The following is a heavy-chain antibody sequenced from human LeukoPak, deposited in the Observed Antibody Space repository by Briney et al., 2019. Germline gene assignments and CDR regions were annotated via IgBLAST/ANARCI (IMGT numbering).Heavy chain of an antibody. J-gene: IGHJ6*03. Sequence: GGSLRLSCAASGFTFSSYGMHWVRQAPGKGLEWVAFIRYDGSNKYYADSVKGRFTISRDNAKNSLYLQMNSLRAEDTAVYYCAQISYYYMDVWGKGTTVTVSS. CDR2: IRYDGSNK. V-gene: IGHV3-30*02. D-gene: IGHD2/OR15-2a*01. CDR1: GFTFSSYG. CDR3: AQISYYYMDV.